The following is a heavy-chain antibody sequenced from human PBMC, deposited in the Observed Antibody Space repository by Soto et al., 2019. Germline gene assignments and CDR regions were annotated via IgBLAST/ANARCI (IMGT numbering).Heavy chain of an antibody. J-gene: IGHJ4*02. V-gene: IGHV3-30*18. CDR2: ISYDGSNK. CDR1: GFTFSSYG. D-gene: IGHD1-26*01. Sequence: GGSLRLSCAASGFTFSSYGMHWVRQAPGKGLEWVAVISYDGSNKYYADSVKGRFTISRDNYKNTRYLQMNSLRAEDTAVSYCAKDARSGSFYFDYWGQGTLVTVSS. CDR3: AKDARSGSFYFDY.